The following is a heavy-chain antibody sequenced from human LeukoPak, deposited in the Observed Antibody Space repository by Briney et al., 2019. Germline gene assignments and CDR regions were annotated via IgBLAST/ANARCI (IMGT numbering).Heavy chain of an antibody. CDR1: GGSIRSSYYY. D-gene: IGHD2-2*01. CDR2: IYDSGST. J-gene: IGHJ4*02. Sequence: SETLSLTCTVSGGSIRSSYYYWGWIRQPPGKGLEWIGSIYDSGSTYYNPSLKSRVTISVDTSKNQISLKLSSVTAVDTAVYYCARTQGYCSSTSCYPFDYWGQGTLVTVSS. V-gene: IGHV4-39*07. CDR3: ARTQGYCSSTSCYPFDY.